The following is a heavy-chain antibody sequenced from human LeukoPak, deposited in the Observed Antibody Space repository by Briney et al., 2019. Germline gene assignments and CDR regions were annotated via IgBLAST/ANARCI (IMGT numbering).Heavy chain of an antibody. CDR2: ITGSGNNR. Sequence: AGGSLRLSCAASGFSFSSYEMNWVRQAPGKGLEWVSYITGSGNNRHYADSVKGRFTISRDNAKNTLFLQMDSLRGEDTAVYYCARGGTGSSVFGYWGQGTLVTVSS. D-gene: IGHD6-6*01. CDR3: ARGGTGSSVFGY. J-gene: IGHJ4*02. V-gene: IGHV3-48*03. CDR1: GFSFSSYE.